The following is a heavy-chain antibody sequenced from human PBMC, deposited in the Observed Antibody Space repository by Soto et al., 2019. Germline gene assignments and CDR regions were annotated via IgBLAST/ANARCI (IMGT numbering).Heavy chain of an antibody. J-gene: IGHJ4*02. CDR2: IKSKTDGGTT. CDR3: TTDLLYNWNYYYFDY. Sequence: PGGSLRLSCAASGFTFSNAWMSWVRQAPGKGLEWVGRIKSKTDGGTTDYAAPVKGRFTISRDDSKNTLYLQMNSLKTEDTAVYYCTTDLLYNWNYYYFDYWGQGTLVTVSS. V-gene: IGHV3-15*01. D-gene: IGHD1-7*01. CDR1: GFTFSNAW.